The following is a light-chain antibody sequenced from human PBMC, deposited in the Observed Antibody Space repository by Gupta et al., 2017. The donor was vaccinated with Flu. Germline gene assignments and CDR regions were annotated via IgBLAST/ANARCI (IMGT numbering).Light chain of an antibody. Sequence: VLPQSPGTLSLSRGERATLSCRASQSVSTSYLAWYQQKPGQAPRLLIYGASSRATGIPDRFSGSGSGTDFTLTISRLEPEDFAVYYCQQCGSSPRTFGQGTKVEIK. CDR3: QQCGSSPRT. CDR2: GAS. J-gene: IGKJ1*01. V-gene: IGKV3-20*01. CDR1: QSVSTSY.